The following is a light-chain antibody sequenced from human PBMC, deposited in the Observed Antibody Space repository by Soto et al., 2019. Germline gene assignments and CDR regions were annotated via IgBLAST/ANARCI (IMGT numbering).Light chain of an antibody. V-gene: IGKV3-20*01. J-gene: IGKJ4*01. CDR2: AAS. CDR3: QQYGSSPLT. Sequence: EVVLTQSPGTLSLSPGERATLSCGASQSVSSNFLAWYQQKPGQAPRLLIYAASSRATGIPDRFSGSGSGTDFSLTISRLEPEDFAVCYCQQYGSSPLTFGGGTKVDIK. CDR1: QSVSSNF.